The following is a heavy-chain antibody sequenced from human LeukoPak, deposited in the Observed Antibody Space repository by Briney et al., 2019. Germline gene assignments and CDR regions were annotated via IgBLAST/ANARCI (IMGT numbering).Heavy chain of an antibody. Sequence: PGGSLRLSCAASGFTFSSYNMNWVRQAPGKGLEWVSYISSSSGTIYYADSVKGRFTISRDNAKNSLYLQMNSLRAEDTAVYFCARVAIFGVIRNYGMDVWGQGTTVTVSS. CDR3: ARVAIFGVIRNYGMDV. J-gene: IGHJ6*02. CDR1: GFTFSSYN. V-gene: IGHV3-48*01. D-gene: IGHD3-3*01. CDR2: ISSSSGTI.